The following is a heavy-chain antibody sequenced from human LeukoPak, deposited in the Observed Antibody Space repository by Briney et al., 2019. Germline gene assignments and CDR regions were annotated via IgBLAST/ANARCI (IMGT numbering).Heavy chain of an antibody. Sequence: GESLKISCKGSGYSFTSYWIGWVRQMPGKGLEWMGIIYPGDSDTRYSPSFQGQVTISADKSISTAYLQWSSLKASGTAMYYCARSAYSSSWYSNGPLDYWGQGTLVTVSS. D-gene: IGHD6-13*01. CDR1: GYSFTSYW. CDR3: ARSAYSSSWYSNGPLDY. V-gene: IGHV5-51*01. J-gene: IGHJ4*02. CDR2: IYPGDSDT.